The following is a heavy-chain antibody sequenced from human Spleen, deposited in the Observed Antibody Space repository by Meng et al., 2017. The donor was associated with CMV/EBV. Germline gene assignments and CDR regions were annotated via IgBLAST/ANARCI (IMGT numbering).Heavy chain of an antibody. CDR1: GYTFTGYY. Sequence: ASVKVSCKASGYTFTGYYMHWVRQAPGQGLEWMGWINPNSGGTNYAQKFQGRVTMTRDTSISTAYTELSRLRSDDTAVYYCARDYSTKYCSSTSCGSYYYGMDVWGQGTTVTVSS. CDR2: INPNSGGT. D-gene: IGHD2-2*01. CDR3: ARDYSTKYCSSTSCGSYYYGMDV. J-gene: IGHJ6*02. V-gene: IGHV1-2*02.